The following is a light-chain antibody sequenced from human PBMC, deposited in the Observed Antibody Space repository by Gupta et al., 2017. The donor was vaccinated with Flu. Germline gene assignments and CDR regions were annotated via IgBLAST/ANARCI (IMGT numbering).Light chain of an antibody. CDR1: QSVFSSSHNKSL. CDR3: QQYDSFPRA. V-gene: IGKV4-1*01. CDR2: WAS. J-gene: IGKJ1*01. Sequence: DIVMNQSPDSLPLSLGERATINCKSSQSVFSSSHNKSLLAWFQQKPGQPPKLLFYWASTRESGVPDRVSGSGSGTDFTLTIGSLQAEDVAIYYCQQYDSFPRAFGQGTKVEIK.